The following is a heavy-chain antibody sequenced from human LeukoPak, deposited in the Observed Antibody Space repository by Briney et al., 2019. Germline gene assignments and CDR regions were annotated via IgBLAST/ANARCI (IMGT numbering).Heavy chain of an antibody. V-gene: IGHV3-21*01. Sequence: PGGSLTLSCVPSGLTFNNYNMDWVRQAPGKGLEWVSLISSDGSYIYYADSVRGRFTISRDNAKNSLYLQMNSLRAEDTAVYFCASPHYCSGSSCCFGYWGQGTLVTVSS. CDR3: ASPHYCSGSSCCFGY. CDR1: GLTFNNYN. J-gene: IGHJ4*03. D-gene: IGHD2-15*01. CDR2: ISSDGSYI.